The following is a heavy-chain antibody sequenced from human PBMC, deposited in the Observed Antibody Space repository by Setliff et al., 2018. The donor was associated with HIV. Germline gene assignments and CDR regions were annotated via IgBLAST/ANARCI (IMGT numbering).Heavy chain of an antibody. Sequence: SETLSLTCTVSGGSISSSSYYWGWIRQPPGKGLEWIGSFYYSGSTYYNPSLKSRVTISVDTSKNQFSLKLSSVTAADTAVYYCASYYGADEPSYYFDFWGQGTQVTVS. CDR2: FYYSGST. D-gene: IGHD3-22*01. CDR3: ASYYGADEPSYYFDF. J-gene: IGHJ4*02. CDR1: GGSISSSSYY. V-gene: IGHV4-39*07.